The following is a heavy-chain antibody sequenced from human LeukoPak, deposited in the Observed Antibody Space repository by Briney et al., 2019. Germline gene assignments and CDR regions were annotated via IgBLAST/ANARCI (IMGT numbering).Heavy chain of an antibody. D-gene: IGHD3-3*01. CDR3: ARGLNDSWTGENY. V-gene: IGHV4-34*01. J-gene: IGHJ4*02. CDR2: INHSGST. CDR1: DGSLSGYY. Sequence: SETLSLTCAVYDGSLSGYYWSWIRQPPGKGLEWIGEINHSGSTNYNPSLKNRVTISLDTSKSQFSLKVRYVTAADTAVYYCARGLNDSWTGENYWGQGTLLTVSS.